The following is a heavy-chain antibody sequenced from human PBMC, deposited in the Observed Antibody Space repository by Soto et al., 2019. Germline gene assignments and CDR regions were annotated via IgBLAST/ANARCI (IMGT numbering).Heavy chain of an antibody. D-gene: IGHD3-16*01. CDR1: GDSIKSSSYF. CDR3: ARQLKIIRWGGYFDY. Sequence: NPSETLSLTCTVAGDSIKSSSYFWAWIRQPPGKGLEWIASIYYTGSTYYNPSLESRVTISVHTSKNQFSLKLTSVTAADTALYYCARQLKIIRWGGYFDYWGQATLVTVSS. J-gene: IGHJ4*02. V-gene: IGHV4-39*01. CDR2: IYYTGST.